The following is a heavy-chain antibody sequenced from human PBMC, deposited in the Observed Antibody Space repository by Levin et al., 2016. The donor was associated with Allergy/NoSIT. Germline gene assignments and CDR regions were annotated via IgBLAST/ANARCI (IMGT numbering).Heavy chain of an antibody. Sequence: GESLKISCAASGFTFSSYSMNWVRQAPGKGLEWVSSISSSSSYIYYADSVKGRFTISRDNAKNSLYLQMNSLRAEDTAVYYCARDRADIVVVPAADFDKWGQGTLVTVSS. CDR2: ISSSSSYI. J-gene: IGHJ4*02. CDR3: ARDRADIVVVPAADFDK. D-gene: IGHD2-2*01. V-gene: IGHV3-21*01. CDR1: GFTFSSYS.